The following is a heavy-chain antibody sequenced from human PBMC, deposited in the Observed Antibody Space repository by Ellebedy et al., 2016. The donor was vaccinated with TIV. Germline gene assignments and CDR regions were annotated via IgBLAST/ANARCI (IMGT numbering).Heavy chain of an antibody. Sequence: PGGSLRLSCAASGFTFNSYAMSWVRQAPGKGLEWVSTISNTCSRTYYGDSVEGRFIISRDNSKRTLYLQMNSLRAEDTAVYYCAKGRGGGSDSSAPRYYFDYWGLGTLVTVSS. J-gene: IGHJ4*02. V-gene: IGHV3-23*01. CDR1: GFTFNSYA. CDR3: AKGRGGGSDSSAPRYYFDY. CDR2: ISNTCSRT. D-gene: IGHD3-22*01.